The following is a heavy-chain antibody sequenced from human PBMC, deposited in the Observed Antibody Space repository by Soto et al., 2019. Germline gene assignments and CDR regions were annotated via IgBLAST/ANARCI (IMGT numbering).Heavy chain of an antibody. CDR3: AKDLKTYCSGGSCFFGYYYGMDV. CDR2: ISGSGGST. D-gene: IGHD2-15*01. J-gene: IGHJ6*02. V-gene: IGHV3-23*01. Sequence: GGSLRLSCAASGFTFSSYAMSWVRQAPGKGLEWVSAISGSGGSTYYADSVKGRFTISRDNSKNTLYLQMNSLRAEDTAVYYCAKDLKTYCSGGSCFFGYYYGMDVWGQGTTVTVSS. CDR1: GFTFSSYA.